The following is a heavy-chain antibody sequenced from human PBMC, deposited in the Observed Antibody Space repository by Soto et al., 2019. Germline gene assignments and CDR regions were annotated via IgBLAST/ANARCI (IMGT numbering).Heavy chain of an antibody. CDR3: ARGRWANFDY. D-gene: IGHD4-17*01. J-gene: IGHJ4*02. CDR2: IYYSGST. Sequence: PSETLSLTCPVSGGSVSSGSYYWSWIRQPPGKGLEWIGYIYYSGSTNYNPSLKSRVTISVDTSKNQFSLKLSSVTAADTAVYYCARGRWANFDYWGQGTLVTVSS. CDR1: GGSVSSGSYY. V-gene: IGHV4-61*01.